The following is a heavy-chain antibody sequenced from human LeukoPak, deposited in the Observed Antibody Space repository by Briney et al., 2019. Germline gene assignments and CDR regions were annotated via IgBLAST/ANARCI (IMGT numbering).Heavy chain of an antibody. V-gene: IGHV3-66*01. CDR3: ARDLYYYDSSGYPIGDI. D-gene: IGHD3-22*01. CDR1: GFTVSSNY. CDR2: IYSGGST. J-gene: IGHJ3*02. Sequence: PGGSLRLSCAASGFTVSSNYMSWVRQAPGKGLEWGSVIYSGGSTYYADSVKGRFTISRDNSKNTLYLQMNSLRAEDTAVYYCARDLYYYDSSGYPIGDIWGQGTMVTVSS.